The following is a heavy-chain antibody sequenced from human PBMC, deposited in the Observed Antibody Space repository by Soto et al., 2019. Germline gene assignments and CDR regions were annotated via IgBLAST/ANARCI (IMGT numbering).Heavy chain of an antibody. D-gene: IGHD1-20*01. CDR3: AKDSLTGTLWY. Sequence: VQLQQWGAGLLKPSETLSLTCAVYGGSFSDYYWTWIRQPPGKGLEWVSAISGSGGSTYYADSVKGRFTISRDNSKNTLYLQMNSLRAEDTAVYYCAKDSLTGTLWYWGQGTLVTVSS. CDR2: ISGSGGST. CDR1: GGSFSDYY. V-gene: IGHV3-23*01. J-gene: IGHJ4*02.